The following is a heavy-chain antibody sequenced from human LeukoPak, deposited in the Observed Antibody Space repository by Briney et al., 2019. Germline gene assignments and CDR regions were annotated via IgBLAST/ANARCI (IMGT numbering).Heavy chain of an antibody. CDR2: ISAYNGNT. Sequence: EASVKVSCKASGGTFSSYAISWVRQAPGQGLEWMGWISAYNGNTNYAQKLQGRVTMTTDTSTSTAYMELRSLRSDDTAVYYCARVRSYDSSGYPLDYWGQGTLVIVSS. D-gene: IGHD3-22*01. J-gene: IGHJ4*02. V-gene: IGHV1-18*01. CDR3: ARVRSYDSSGYPLDY. CDR1: GGTFSSYA.